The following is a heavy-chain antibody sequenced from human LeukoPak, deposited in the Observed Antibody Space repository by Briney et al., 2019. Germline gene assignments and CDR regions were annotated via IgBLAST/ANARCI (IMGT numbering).Heavy chain of an antibody. J-gene: IGHJ5*02. CDR3: ARRGYCSSTSCYEYWFDP. CDR2: IYYSGST. CDR1: GGSISSSSYY. V-gene: IGHV4-39*01. Sequence: SGTLSLTCTVSGGSISSSSYYWGCIREPPGKGLDWIGIIYYSGSTYYNPSLKSRLTISVDTSKNQFSLKLSSVTATDTAVYYCARRGYCSSTSCYEYWFDPWGQGTLVTVSS. D-gene: IGHD2-2*01.